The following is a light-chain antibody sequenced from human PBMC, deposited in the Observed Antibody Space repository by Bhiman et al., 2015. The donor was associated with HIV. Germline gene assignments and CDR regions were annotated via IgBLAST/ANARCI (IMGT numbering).Light chain of an antibody. CDR1: GSDVGGYNH. J-gene: IGLJ1*01. CDR3: SSLTSSLTYV. CDR2: DVS. V-gene: IGLV2-14*03. Sequence: QSALTQPASVSGSPGQSITISCTGSGSDVGGYNHVSWYQQHPGKAPKLMIYDVSDRPSGVSNRFSGSKSGNTASLTIPGLQAEDEADYYCSSLTSSLTYVFGTGTNVTVL.